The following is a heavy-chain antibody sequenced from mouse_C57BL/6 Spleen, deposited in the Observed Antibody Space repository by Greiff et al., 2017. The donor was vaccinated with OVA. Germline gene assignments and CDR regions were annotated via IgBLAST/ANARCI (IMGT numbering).Heavy chain of an antibody. D-gene: IGHD1-1*01. V-gene: IGHV8-12*01. Sequence: AHIYWDDDKRYNPSLKSRLTISKDTSRNQVFLKITSVDTADTATYYCARRYYYGSSPYYYAMDYWGQGTSVTVSS. CDR3: ARRYYYGSSPYYYAMDY. J-gene: IGHJ4*01. CDR2: IYWDDDK.